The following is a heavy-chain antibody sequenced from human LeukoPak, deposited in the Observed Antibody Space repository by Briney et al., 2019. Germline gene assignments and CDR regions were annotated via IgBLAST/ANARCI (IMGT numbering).Heavy chain of an antibody. CDR1: GGSFSGYY. V-gene: IGHV4-34*01. J-gene: IGHJ3*02. Sequence: PSETLSLTCAVYGGSFSGYYWSWIRQPPGKGLEWIGEINHSGSTNYNPSLKSRVTISVDTSKNQFSLQLNSVTPEDTAIYYCARGGLISLANTPLGAFDIWGQGTMVSVSS. CDR2: INHSGST. D-gene: IGHD3/OR15-3a*01. CDR3: ARGGLISLANTPLGAFDI.